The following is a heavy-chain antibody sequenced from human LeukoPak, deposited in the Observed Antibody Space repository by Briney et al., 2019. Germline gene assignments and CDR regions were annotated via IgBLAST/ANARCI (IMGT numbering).Heavy chain of an antibody. V-gene: IGHV1-8*02. CDR3: ARSSGSYFPNYYYYYMDV. D-gene: IGHD1-26*01. Sequence: ASVKVSCKASGYTFTGYYMHWVRQAPGQGLEWMGWMNPNSGNTGYAQKFQGRVTMTRNTSISTAYMELSSLRSEDTAVYYCARSSGSYFPNYYYYYMDVWGKGTTVTISS. J-gene: IGHJ6*03. CDR1: GYTFTGYY. CDR2: MNPNSGNT.